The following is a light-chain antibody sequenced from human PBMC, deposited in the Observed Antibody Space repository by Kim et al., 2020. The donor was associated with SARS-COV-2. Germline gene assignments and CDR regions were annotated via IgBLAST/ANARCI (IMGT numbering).Light chain of an antibody. J-gene: IGKJ2*03. V-gene: IGKV2-30*01. CDR2: KVS. CDR3: MQGTHWPYS. CDR1: EGVVYGDGNSY. Sequence: RASISCGCSEGVVYGDGNSYLRWFQRRPGQSPRRLIYKVSNRDSGVPDRFSGSGSGTDFTLKISRVEAEDVGVYYCMQGTHWPYSFGQGTKLEI.